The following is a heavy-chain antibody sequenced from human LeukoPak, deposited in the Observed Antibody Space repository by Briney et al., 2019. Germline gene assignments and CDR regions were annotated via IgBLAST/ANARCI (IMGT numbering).Heavy chain of an antibody. J-gene: IGHJ6*03. CDR3: ARGLTYYDFWSGHHPGSYYMDV. CDR2: IYHSGRT. V-gene: IGHV4-38-2*01. D-gene: IGHD3-3*01. Sequence: SETLSLTCAVSGYSISSGYYWGWIRQPPGKGLEWIGSIYHSGRTYYNPSLKSRVTISVDTSKNQFSLKLSSVTAADTAVYYCARGLTYYDFWSGHHPGSYYMDVWGKGTTVTVSS. CDR1: GYSISSGYY.